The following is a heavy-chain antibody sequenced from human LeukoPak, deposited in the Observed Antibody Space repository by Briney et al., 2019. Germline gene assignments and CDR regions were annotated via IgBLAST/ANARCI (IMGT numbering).Heavy chain of an antibody. CDR2: IKSDERER. Sequence: GGSLRLSCVASGFTFSDYWMSWVRQAPGKGLEWVAHIKSDERERYNLDSVKGGFTNSRDNAKNSVYLQMSSLRAEDTGVYYCATTLNIATPGHLWGQGALVTVSS. J-gene: IGHJ4*02. D-gene: IGHD6-13*01. CDR3: ATTLNIATPGHL. CDR1: GFTFSDYW. V-gene: IGHV3-7*01.